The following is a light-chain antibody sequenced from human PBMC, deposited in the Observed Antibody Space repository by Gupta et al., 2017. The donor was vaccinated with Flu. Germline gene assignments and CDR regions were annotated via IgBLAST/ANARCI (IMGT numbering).Light chain of an antibody. V-gene: IGLV2-11*03. J-gene: IGLJ3*02. CDR1: SSDVGSYDD. CDR3: CSYAGSYRVM. Sequence: SVTISCTGTSSDVGSYDDVSWYQQHPGKAPKLMIYEVTKRPSGVPDRFSGSKSGNTASLTISGLQAEDEADYYCCSYAGSYRVMFGGGTKMTAL. CDR2: EVT.